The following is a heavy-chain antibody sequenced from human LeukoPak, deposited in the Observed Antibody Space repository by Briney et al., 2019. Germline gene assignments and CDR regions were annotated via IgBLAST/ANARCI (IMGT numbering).Heavy chain of an antibody. CDR3: ARLPWGYSGSYFYDY. V-gene: IGHV4-39*01. CDR1: GGSISSSSYY. J-gene: IGHJ4*02. CDR2: IYYSGST. Sequence: SETLSLTCTVSGGSISSSSYYWGWIRQPPGKGLEWIGSIYYSGSTYYNPSLKSRVTISVDTSKNQFSLKLSSVTAADTDVYYCARLPWGYSGSYFYDYWGQGTLVTVSS. D-gene: IGHD1-26*01.